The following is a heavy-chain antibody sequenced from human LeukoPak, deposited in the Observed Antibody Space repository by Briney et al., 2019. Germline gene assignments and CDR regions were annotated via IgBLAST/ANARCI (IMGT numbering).Heavy chain of an antibody. J-gene: IGHJ6*02. CDR1: GGSISSYY. V-gene: IGHV4-59*01. Sequence: SSETLSLTCTVSGGSISSYYWSWIRQPPGKGLEWIGYIYYSGSTNYNPSLKSRVTISVDTSRNQFSLKLSSVTAADTAVYYCAGGSRWYYDILTGYQGAYYYYGMDVWGQGTTVTVSS. CDR2: IYYSGST. CDR3: AGGSRWYYDILTGYQGAYYYYGMDV. D-gene: IGHD3-9*01.